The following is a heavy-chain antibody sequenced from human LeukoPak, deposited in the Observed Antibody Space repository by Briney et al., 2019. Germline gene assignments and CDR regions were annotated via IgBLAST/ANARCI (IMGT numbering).Heavy chain of an antibody. Sequence: PGESLKISCKGSGYSFTSYWIGWVRQLPGKGLEWMGIIYPGDSDTRYNPSFQGQVTISADKSISTAYLHWSSLKASDTAMYYCARLPTRFLEWLSWYYFDYWGQGTLVTVSS. CDR1: GYSFTSYW. D-gene: IGHD3-3*01. CDR2: IYPGDSDT. J-gene: IGHJ4*02. CDR3: ARLPTRFLEWLSWYYFDY. V-gene: IGHV5-51*01.